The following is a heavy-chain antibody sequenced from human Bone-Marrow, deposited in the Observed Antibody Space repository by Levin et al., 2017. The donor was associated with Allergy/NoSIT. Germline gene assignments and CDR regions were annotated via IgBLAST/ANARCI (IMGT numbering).Heavy chain of an antibody. V-gene: IGHV3-23*01. J-gene: IGHJ4*02. D-gene: IGHD2-21*02. CDR3: AKGKGFCSIGDCLRNPFDS. CDR2: LSGDGGHT. CDR1: GFKFNDYP. Sequence: QTGGSLRLSCAGSGFKFNDYPMTWFRQAPGKGLEWVSALSGDGGHTNYAESVKGRFSISRDNSRNTLHLQMNRLRAEDTAVYYCAKGKGFCSIGDCLRNPFDSWGLGTLVAVSS.